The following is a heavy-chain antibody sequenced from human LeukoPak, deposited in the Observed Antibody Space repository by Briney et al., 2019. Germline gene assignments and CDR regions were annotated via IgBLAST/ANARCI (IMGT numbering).Heavy chain of an antibody. CDR1: GDYITTTNYY. V-gene: IGHV4-39*01. D-gene: IGHD3-9*01. CDR3: ARRSRLYRHETTGYHDS. Sequence: SETLSLTCNVSGDYITTTNYYWAWIRQPPGKGLEWIASVFYSVTTYYNPSLKSRVTISMDTSRKQISLRLTSVTATDTAIYYCARRSRLYRHETTGYHDSWGQGTLVTVSS. CDR2: VFYSVTT. J-gene: IGHJ4*02.